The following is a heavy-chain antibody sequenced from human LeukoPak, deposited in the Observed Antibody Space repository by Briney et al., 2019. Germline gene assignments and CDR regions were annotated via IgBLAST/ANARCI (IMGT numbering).Heavy chain of an antibody. CDR1: GGSISSYY. V-gene: IGHV4-59*01. Sequence: SETLSLTCTVSGGSISSYYWSWIRQPPGKGLEWVGYIYYSGSTNYNPSLKSRVTISVDTSKNQFSLKLSSVTAADTAVYYWARDRGDYLDYYYGMDVWGKGTTVTVSS. CDR3: ARDRGDYLDYYYGMDV. D-gene: IGHD3-10*01. CDR2: IYYSGST. J-gene: IGHJ6*04.